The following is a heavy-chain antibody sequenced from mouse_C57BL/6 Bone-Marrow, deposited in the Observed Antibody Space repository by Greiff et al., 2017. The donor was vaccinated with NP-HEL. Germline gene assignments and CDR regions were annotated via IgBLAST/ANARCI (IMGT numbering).Heavy chain of an antibody. V-gene: IGHV1-9*01. CDR3: ESDYGSGDWYFDV. D-gene: IGHD1-1*01. Sequence: VQLQQSGAELMKPGASVKLSCKATGYTFTGYWIEWVKQRPGHGLEWIGEILPGSGSTNYNEKFKGKATFTADTSSNTAYMQLSSLTTEDSASEDGESDYGSGDWYFDVWGTGTTVTVSS. CDR2: ILPGSGST. CDR1: GYTFTGYW. J-gene: IGHJ1*03.